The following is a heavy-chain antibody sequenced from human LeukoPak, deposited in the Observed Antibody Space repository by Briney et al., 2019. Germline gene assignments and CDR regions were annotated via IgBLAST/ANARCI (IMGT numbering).Heavy chain of an antibody. CDR2: IYSGCST. J-gene: IGHJ6*02. CDR1: GFTVSSNY. Sequence: GGSLRLSCAASGFTVSSNYMSWVRQAPGTGLEWVSVIYSGCSTYYADSVKGRFTISRDNSKNTLYLQMNSLRAEDTAVYYCARDRIVGARYYYYGMDVWGQGTTVTVSS. V-gene: IGHV3-53*01. CDR3: ARDRIVGARYYYYGMDV. D-gene: IGHD1-26*01.